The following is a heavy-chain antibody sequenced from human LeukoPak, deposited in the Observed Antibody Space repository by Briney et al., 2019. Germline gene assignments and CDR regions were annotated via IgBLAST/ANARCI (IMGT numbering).Heavy chain of an antibody. CDR2: ISGSGGST. J-gene: IGHJ5*02. CDR3: AKDSLGSGWYDWFDP. Sequence: HPGGSLRLSCAASGFTFSSYAMSWVRQAPGKGLEWVSAISGSGGSTYYADSVKGRFTISRDNSKNTLYLQMNSLRAEDTAVYYCAKDSLGSGWYDWFDPWGQGTLVTVSS. V-gene: IGHV3-23*01. CDR1: GFTFSSYA. D-gene: IGHD6-19*01.